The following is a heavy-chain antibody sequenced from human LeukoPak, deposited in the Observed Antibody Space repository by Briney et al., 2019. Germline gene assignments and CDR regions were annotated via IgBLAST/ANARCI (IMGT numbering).Heavy chain of an antibody. J-gene: IGHJ4*02. Sequence: GGSLRLSCAASGFTFSNAWMSWVRQAPGKGLEWVCRIKSKTDGGTTDYAAPVKVRFTIARDDSKNTLYLQMNSLKTADRALYYCTTDQLSYYYSSGYPSPHSYHFDYWGQGTLVTVSS. V-gene: IGHV3-15*01. CDR1: GFTFSNAW. CDR3: TTDQLSYYYSSGYPSPHSYHFDY. D-gene: IGHD3-22*01. CDR2: IKSKTDGGTT.